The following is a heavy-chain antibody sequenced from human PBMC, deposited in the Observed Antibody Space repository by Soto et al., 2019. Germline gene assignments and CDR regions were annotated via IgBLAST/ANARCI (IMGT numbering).Heavy chain of an antibody. D-gene: IGHD3-10*01. V-gene: IGHV1-3*01. CDR2: INAGNGNT. CDR1: GYTLTRYA. Sequence: QVQLVQSGAEVKKPGASVKVSCKASGYTLTRYAVHWVRQAPGQRLEWMGWINAGNGNTKYSQKFQGRVTITRDTSASTAYMELSSLTSEDTAVYYCARDTFGEFSYWGQGTLVTVSS. J-gene: IGHJ4*02. CDR3: ARDTFGEFSY.